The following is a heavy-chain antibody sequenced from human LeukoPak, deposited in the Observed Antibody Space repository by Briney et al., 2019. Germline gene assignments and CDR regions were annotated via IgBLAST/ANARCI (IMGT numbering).Heavy chain of an antibody. CDR3: ARGDCSGGSCYEGRYYFDY. D-gene: IGHD2-15*01. V-gene: IGHV4-59*01. Sequence: SETLSLTCTVSGGSITTCYWSWIRQPPGKGLEWIGYVYYTGSTDYNPSLKSRVAISVDTSKNQFSLKLNSVTAADTAMYYCARGDCSGGSCYEGRYYFDYWGQGSLVTVSS. J-gene: IGHJ4*02. CDR1: GGSITTCY. CDR2: VYYTGST.